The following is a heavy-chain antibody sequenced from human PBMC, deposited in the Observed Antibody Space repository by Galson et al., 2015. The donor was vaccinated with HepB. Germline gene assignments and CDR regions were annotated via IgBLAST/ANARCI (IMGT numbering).Heavy chain of an antibody. CDR3: AKRSGYSSGWLDY. J-gene: IGHJ4*02. Sequence: SLRLSCAASGFTFSSYAMSWVRQAPGKGLEWVSAISGSGGSTYYADSVKGRFTISRDNSKNTLYLQMNSLRAEDTAVYYCAKRSGYSSGWLDYWGQGTLVTVSS. D-gene: IGHD6-19*01. V-gene: IGHV3-23*01. CDR2: ISGSGGST. CDR1: GFTFSSYA.